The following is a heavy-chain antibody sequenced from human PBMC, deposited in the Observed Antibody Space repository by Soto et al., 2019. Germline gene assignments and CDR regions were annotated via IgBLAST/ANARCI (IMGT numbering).Heavy chain of an antibody. CDR2: IYTSGST. V-gene: IGHV4-4*07. Sequence: KPSETLSLTCTVSGGSISNFYWSWIRQPAGKGLEWIGRIYTSGSTNYNPSLKSRVTMSVDTSKNQFSLKLSSVTAADTAVYYCARITTVFTIFGTGIIDYWGQGTLVTVSA. D-gene: IGHD3-3*01. CDR3: ARITTVFTIFGTGIIDY. J-gene: IGHJ4*02. CDR1: GGSISNFY.